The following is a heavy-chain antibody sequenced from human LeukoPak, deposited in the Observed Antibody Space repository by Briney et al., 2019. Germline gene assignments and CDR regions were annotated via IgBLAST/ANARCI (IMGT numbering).Heavy chain of an antibody. Sequence: SETLSLTCAVSGGSISTRYYYCGWIRQPPGKGLEWIGTMHDSGSTYYSPSLKSQVTISVDTSNNQFSLKLSSVNDGDTAVYYCASLYFYGSGSFPNYWGQGILVTVST. CDR3: ASLYFYGSGSFPNY. CDR1: GGSISTRYYY. J-gene: IGHJ4*02. CDR2: MHDSGST. D-gene: IGHD3-10*01. V-gene: IGHV4-39*01.